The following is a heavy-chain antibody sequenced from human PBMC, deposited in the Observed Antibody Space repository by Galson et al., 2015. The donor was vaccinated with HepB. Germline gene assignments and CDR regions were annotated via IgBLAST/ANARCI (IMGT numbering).Heavy chain of an antibody. D-gene: IGHD2-2*01. CDR1: GGSISSSSYY. CDR3: ARDIGEHCSSTSCYHYYGMDV. J-gene: IGHJ6*02. Sequence: LSLTCTVSGGSISSSSYYWGWIRQPPGKGLERIGSIYYSGSTYYSPSLKSRVTISVDTSKNQFSLKLSSVTAADTAVYYCARDIGEHCSSTSCYHYYGMDVWGQGTTVTVSS. CDR2: IYYSGST. V-gene: IGHV4-39*07.